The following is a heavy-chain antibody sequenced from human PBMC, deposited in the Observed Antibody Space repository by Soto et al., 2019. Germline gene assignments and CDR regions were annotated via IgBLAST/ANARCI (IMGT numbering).Heavy chain of an antibody. D-gene: IGHD3-3*01. CDR2: INHSGST. V-gene: IGHV4-34*01. J-gene: IGHJ4*02. Sequence: SETLSLTCAVYGGSFSGYYWSWIRQPPGKGLEWIGEINHSGSTNYNPSLKSRVTISVDTSKNQFSLKLSSVTAADTAVYYCARYHYDFWSGYYWSRYYFDYWGQGTLVTVSS. CDR3: ARYHYDFWSGYYWSRYYFDY. CDR1: GGSFSGYY.